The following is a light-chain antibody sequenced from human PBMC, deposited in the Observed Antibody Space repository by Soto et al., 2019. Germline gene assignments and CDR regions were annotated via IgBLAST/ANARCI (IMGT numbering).Light chain of an antibody. Sequence: DIQMTQSPSTLSASVGDRVTITCRASQRISSWLAWYQQKPGKAPKLLIYKASSLESGVPSRFSGSGSGTEYTLTISSLQPDDFATYYCQQYNSYSPSLTFGGGTKVEIK. J-gene: IGKJ4*01. CDR3: QQYNSYSPSLT. CDR1: QRISSW. CDR2: KAS. V-gene: IGKV1-5*03.